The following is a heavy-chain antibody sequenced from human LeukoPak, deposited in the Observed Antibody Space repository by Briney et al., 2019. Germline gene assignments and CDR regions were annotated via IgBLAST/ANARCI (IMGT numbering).Heavy chain of an antibody. D-gene: IGHD3-16*01. CDR3: ARGRLTPWDFDY. Sequence: AETLSLTCTVSGGSISGSGYYWGWIRQPPGKGLVWIGSIYYSGSGSTYYNPSLKSRVTISVDTSKNQFSLKLSSVTAADTAVYYCARGRLTPWDFDYWGQGTLVTVSS. CDR2: IYYSGSGST. CDR1: GGSISGSGYY. J-gene: IGHJ4*02. V-gene: IGHV4-39*07.